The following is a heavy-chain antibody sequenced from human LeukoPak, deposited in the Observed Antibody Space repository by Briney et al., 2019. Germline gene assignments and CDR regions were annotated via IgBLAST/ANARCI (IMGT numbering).Heavy chain of an antibody. CDR1: GFTVSSNY. CDR3: AKFGVVLRLQNRGSNFDY. V-gene: IGHV3-23*01. J-gene: IGHJ4*02. Sequence: PGGYLRLSCAASGFTVSSNYMSWVRQAPGKGLEWVSAIRDIGGSTYYADSVKGRFTISRDNSKNTLYLQMNSLRAEDTAVYYCAKFGVVLRLQNRGSNFDYWGQGTLATVTS. CDR2: IRDIGGST. D-gene: IGHD3-3*01.